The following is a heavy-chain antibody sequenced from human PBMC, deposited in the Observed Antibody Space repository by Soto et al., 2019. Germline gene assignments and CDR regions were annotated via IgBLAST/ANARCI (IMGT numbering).Heavy chain of an antibody. CDR1: GETFRRDV. CDR3: ARDGERDTGLNFYYYLHGMDA. J-gene: IGHJ6*02. D-gene: IGHD1-1*01. CDR2: ISPYNGTT. V-gene: IGHV1-18*01. Sequence: ASVKVSCKAPGETFRRDVISWVRQAPGQGLEWMGWISPYNGTTKYAEKFQGEMTMTTDTATSTAYMDLRSLRSDDTAVYYCARDGERDTGLNFYYYLHGMDAWGQGTRVTVSS.